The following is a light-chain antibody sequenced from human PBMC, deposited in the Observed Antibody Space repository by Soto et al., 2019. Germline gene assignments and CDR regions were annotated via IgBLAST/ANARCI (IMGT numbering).Light chain of an antibody. CDR3: QLYGTART. Sequence: ETVLTQSPGTLSLSPGERATLSCRASQSLASDYLAWYQQKPGQAPRLLIYGVSSRATDIPDRFSGRGSGTDFTLTISGLEQEDFAMYYCQLYGTARTFGQGTKVEI. CDR2: GVS. V-gene: IGKV3-20*01. J-gene: IGKJ1*01. CDR1: QSLASDY.